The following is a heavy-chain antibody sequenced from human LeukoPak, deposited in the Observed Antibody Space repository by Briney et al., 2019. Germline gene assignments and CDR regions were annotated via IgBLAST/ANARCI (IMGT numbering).Heavy chain of an antibody. D-gene: IGHD6-6*01. CDR2: IKQDGSEK. CDR1: GFTFSSYW. CDR3: ARDLGYSSSSAFDY. J-gene: IGHJ4*02. Sequence: PGGSLLLSCAASGFTFSSYWMSWVRQAPGKGLEWVANIKQDGSEKYYVDSVKGRFTISRDNAKNSLYLQMNSLRAEDTAVYYCARDLGYSSSSAFDYWGQGTLVTVSS. V-gene: IGHV3-7*01.